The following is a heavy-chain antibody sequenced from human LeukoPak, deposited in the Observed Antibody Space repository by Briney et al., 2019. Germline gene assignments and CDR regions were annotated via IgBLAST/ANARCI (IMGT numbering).Heavy chain of an antibody. Sequence: SETLSLTCTVSGDSITNYYWSWIRQPAGKRLEWIGRVHTSGSTNYNPSLKSRVSMSVDTSKNQISLKLSSVTAADTAVYYCATSLTGYYNSWGQGTLVTVSS. CDR1: GDSITNYY. CDR2: VHTSGST. D-gene: IGHD3-9*01. V-gene: IGHV4-4*07. CDR3: ATSLTGYYNS. J-gene: IGHJ4*02.